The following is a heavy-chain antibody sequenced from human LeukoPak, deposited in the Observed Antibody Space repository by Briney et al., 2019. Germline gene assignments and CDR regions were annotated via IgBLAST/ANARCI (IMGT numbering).Heavy chain of an antibody. Sequence: ASVKVSCKASGYTFTGYYMHWVRQAPGQGLEWMGWINPNSGGTNYALKFQGRVTMTRDTSISTAYMELSRLRSDDTAVYYCARDRGELLLDYWGQGTLVTVSS. CDR1: GYTFTGYY. D-gene: IGHD1-26*01. CDR2: INPNSGGT. V-gene: IGHV1-2*02. CDR3: ARDRGELLLDY. J-gene: IGHJ4*02.